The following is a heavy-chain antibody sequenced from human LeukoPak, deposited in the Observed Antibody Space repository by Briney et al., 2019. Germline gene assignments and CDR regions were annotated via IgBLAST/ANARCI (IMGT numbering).Heavy chain of an antibody. D-gene: IGHD5/OR15-5a*01. CDR3: ARDKVSGPTLLDY. J-gene: IGHJ4*02. V-gene: IGHV3-7*01. CDR2: IKQDGSES. Sequence: GGSLRLSCAASGFTFSSYWMSGVRQVPGKGREWVANIKQDGSESYYVDSVMGRFTLSRDNAKNSLFLQMNSLRADDTAVYYCARDKVSGPTLLDYWGQGTLVTVSS. CDR1: GFTFSSYW.